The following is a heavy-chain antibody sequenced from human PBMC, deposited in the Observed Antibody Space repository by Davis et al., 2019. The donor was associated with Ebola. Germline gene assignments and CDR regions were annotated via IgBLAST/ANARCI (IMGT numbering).Heavy chain of an antibody. D-gene: IGHD3-3*01. CDR2: ISSDSDYI. CDR3: ARDRPLDFFFGDYYGMDV. V-gene: IGHV3-21*01. J-gene: IGHJ6*02. Sequence: GGSLRLSCAASGFTFTTYSMSWVRQAPGKALEWVSSISSDSDYIHYADSAKGRFTISRDNAKNSLFLQMNSLRAEDTAVYYCARDRPLDFFFGDYYGMDVWGQGTTVTVSS. CDR1: GFTFTTYS.